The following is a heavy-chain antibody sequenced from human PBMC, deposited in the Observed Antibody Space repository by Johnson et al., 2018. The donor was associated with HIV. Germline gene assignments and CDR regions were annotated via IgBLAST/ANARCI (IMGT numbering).Heavy chain of an antibody. V-gene: IGHV3-23*04. CDR2: ISGSGGST. D-gene: IGHD5-18*01. Sequence: VQLVESGGGVVQPGGSLRLSCAASGFTFSDYAVHWVRQAPGKGLEWVSAISGSGGSTYYADSVKGRFTISRDNSKNTLYLQMNSLRAEDTAVYYCANGGYSYGYDAFDIWGQGTMVTVSS. CDR3: ANGGYSYGYDAFDI. CDR1: GFTFSDYA. J-gene: IGHJ3*02.